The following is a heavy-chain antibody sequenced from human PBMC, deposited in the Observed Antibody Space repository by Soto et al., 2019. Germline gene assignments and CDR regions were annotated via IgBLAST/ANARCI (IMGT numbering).Heavy chain of an antibody. CDR1: GYTFTSYG. Sequence: QVQLVQSGAEVKKPGASVKVSCKASGYTFTSYGISWVRQAPGQGLEWMGWVSAYNGNTNYAQKLQGRVTMTTDTSTSTANMELRSVRSDDTAVYYCARGQDYGDSGGWFDPWGQGTLVTVSS. D-gene: IGHD4-17*01. CDR3: ARGQDYGDSGGWFDP. CDR2: VSAYNGNT. V-gene: IGHV1-18*01. J-gene: IGHJ5*02.